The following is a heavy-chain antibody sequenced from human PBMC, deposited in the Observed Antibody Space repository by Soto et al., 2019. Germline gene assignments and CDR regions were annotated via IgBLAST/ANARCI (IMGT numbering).Heavy chain of an antibody. D-gene: IGHD6-25*01. Sequence: EVQLVESGGGLVKPGGSLRLSCAASGFTFSSYSMNWVRQAPGKGLEWVSSISSSSSYIYYADSVKGRFTISRDNAKNSLYLKINSLRAEDTAVYYCARMGSQRYYYYGMDVWGQGTTVTVSS. J-gene: IGHJ6*02. CDR1: GFTFSSYS. V-gene: IGHV3-21*01. CDR2: ISSSSSYI. CDR3: ARMGSQRYYYYGMDV.